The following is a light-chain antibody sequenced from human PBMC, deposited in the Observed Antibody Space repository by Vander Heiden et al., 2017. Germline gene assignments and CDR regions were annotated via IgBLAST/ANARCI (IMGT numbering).Light chain of an antibody. Sequence: EIVMTHSPATLSVSPGERVTLSFRASQSGCSNLAWYQQKPGQAPRLLIYGASTRATGIPARFSGSGSGTEFTLTISSLQSEDFAVYYCQQYNNWPPWTLGQVTKVEIK. CDR1: QSGCSN. CDR3: QQYNNWPPWT. CDR2: GAS. J-gene: IGKJ1*01. V-gene: IGKV3-15*01.